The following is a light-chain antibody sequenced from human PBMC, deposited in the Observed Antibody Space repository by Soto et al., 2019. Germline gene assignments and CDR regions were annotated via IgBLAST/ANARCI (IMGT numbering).Light chain of an antibody. CDR2: EAS. CDR3: LQDYVYPWT. CDR1: QGIGND. Sequence: IQVTQSPSSLSASVGDRVTISCRASQGIGNDLGWYQQKPGKAPTLLIYEASTLQTGVASRFSGSGSGTDFTLTISSLQPEDFATYYCLQDYVYPWTFGGGTKVEIK. V-gene: IGKV1-6*01. J-gene: IGKJ4*02.